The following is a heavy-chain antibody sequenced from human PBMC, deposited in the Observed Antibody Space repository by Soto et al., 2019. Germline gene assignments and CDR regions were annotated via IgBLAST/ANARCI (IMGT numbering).Heavy chain of an antibody. Sequence: ASVKVSCKASGYTFTSYGISWVRQAPGQGLEWMGWISAYNGNTNYAQKLQGRVTMTTDTSTSTAYMELRSLRSDDTAVYYCARENHYYDSIITYGMDVWGQGTTVTVSS. CDR3: ARENHYYDSIITYGMDV. V-gene: IGHV1-18*01. CDR2: ISAYNGNT. CDR1: GYTFTSYG. D-gene: IGHD3-22*01. J-gene: IGHJ6*02.